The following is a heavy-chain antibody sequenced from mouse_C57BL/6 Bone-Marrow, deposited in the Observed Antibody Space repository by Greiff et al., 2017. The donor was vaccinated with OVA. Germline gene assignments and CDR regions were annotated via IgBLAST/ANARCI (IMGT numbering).Heavy chain of an antibody. CDR1: GYTFTDYE. J-gene: IGHJ4*01. CDR2: IDPETGGT. CDR3: TPRQLRAMDY. D-gene: IGHD3-2*01. Sequence: VKLMESGAELVRPGASVTLSCKASGYTFTDYEMHWVKQTPVHGLEWIGAIDPETGGTAYNQKFKGKAILTADKSSSTAYMELRSLTSEDSAVYYCTPRQLRAMDYWGQGTSVTVSS. V-gene: IGHV1-15*01.